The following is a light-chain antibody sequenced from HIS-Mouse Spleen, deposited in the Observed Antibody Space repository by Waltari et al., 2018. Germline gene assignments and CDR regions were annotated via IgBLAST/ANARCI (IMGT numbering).Light chain of an antibody. CDR3: CSYAGSSTWV. V-gene: IGLV2-23*01. CDR1: SRDVGRYNL. Sequence: QSALTQPASVSGSPGTSITISCTGTSRDVGRYNLVSWYQQHPGKAPKPMIYGGSKRPSGVSNRFSGSKSGNTASLTISGLQAEDEADYYCCSYAGSSTWVFGGGTKLTVL. CDR2: GGS. J-gene: IGLJ3*02.